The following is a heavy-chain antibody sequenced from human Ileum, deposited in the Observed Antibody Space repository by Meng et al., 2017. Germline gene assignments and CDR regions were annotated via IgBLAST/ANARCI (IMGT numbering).Heavy chain of an antibody. Sequence: GGSLRLSCAASGFTFSSYPMNWVRQAPGKGLEWVSYISSSGSVLYYADSVKGRFTISRDNAKDSLYLQMNSLRAEDTAVYYCTRQQLQDSSGWAPWGQGTLVTVSS. CDR3: TRQQLQDSSGWAP. D-gene: IGHD6-19*01. J-gene: IGHJ5*02. V-gene: IGHV3-48*03. CDR1: GFTFSSYP. CDR2: ISSSGSVL.